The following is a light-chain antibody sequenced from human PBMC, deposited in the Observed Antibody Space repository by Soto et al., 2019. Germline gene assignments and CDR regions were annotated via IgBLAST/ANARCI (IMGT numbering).Light chain of an antibody. CDR1: QSVSRS. Sequence: QLTQSPSSLSASVGDRVIITCRASQSVSRSLNWYQQKPGQPPKLLLYAASTLHSGVPSRFSGSGSGTEFTLTISSLQPEDFETYYCQQNAITPPWTFGQGTKVEVK. CDR2: AAS. V-gene: IGKV1-39*01. CDR3: QQNAITPPWT. J-gene: IGKJ1*01.